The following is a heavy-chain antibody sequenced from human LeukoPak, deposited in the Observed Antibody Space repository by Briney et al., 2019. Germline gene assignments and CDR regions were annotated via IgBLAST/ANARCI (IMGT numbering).Heavy chain of an antibody. CDR1: GFSLSTSGMC. J-gene: IGHJ2*01. CDR2: IVWDDDK. V-gene: IGHV2-70*11. D-gene: IGHD3-22*01. CDR3: ARTDSSGTNWYFDL. Sequence: SGPALVKPTQTLTLTCTFSGFSLSTSGMCVSWIRQPPGKSLEWLARIVWDDDKYYTTSLKTRLTISTDTSKNQVVLTMTNMDPVDTATYYCARTDSSGTNWYFDLWGRGTLVTVSS.